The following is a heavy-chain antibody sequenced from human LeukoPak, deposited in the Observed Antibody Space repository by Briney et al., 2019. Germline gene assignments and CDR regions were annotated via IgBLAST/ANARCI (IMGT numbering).Heavy chain of an antibody. J-gene: IGHJ4*02. CDR1: GFTFRSYA. D-gene: IGHD4-17*01. CDR3: AKARDDYGDYDWDY. CDR2: ISYDGNIK. Sequence: PAGKSLRLSCAASGFTFRSYAIHWVRQAPGKGLEWVAFISYDGNIKYYADSVKGRFSISRDNSKNTLYLQMNSLRAEDTAVYYCAKARDDYGDYDWDYWGQGTLVTVSS. V-gene: IGHV3-30-3*01.